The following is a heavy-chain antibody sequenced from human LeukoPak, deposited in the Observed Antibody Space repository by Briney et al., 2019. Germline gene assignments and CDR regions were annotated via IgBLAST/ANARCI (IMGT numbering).Heavy chain of an antibody. CDR2: ISSSSDTL. V-gene: IGHV3-48*04. CDR3: ASNSKIRGKGTDY. D-gene: IGHD2/OR15-2a*01. Sequence: PGGSLRLSCAASGFSFSTYTMNWVRRAPGKGLGWVSYISSSSDTLLYADSVKGRFIISRDNAKNSLFLQMNSLRAEDTAVYYCASNSKIRGKGTDYWGQGTLVTVSS. J-gene: IGHJ4*02. CDR1: GFSFSTYT.